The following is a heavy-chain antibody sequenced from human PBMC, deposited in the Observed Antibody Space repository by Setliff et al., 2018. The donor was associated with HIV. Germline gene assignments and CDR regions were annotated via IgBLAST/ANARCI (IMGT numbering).Heavy chain of an antibody. V-gene: IGHV1-18*01. D-gene: IGHD2-8*01. CDR1: GYTFTNQY. J-gene: IGHJ3*02. CDR3: AKGYSWSVVGALDI. Sequence: GASVKVSCKASGYTFTNQYISWVRQAPGQGLQWMGWISPHNGNTKFDEKFQGRVTMTTDPSTNTVYMQLGSLQSDDTAMYYCAKGYSWSVVGALDIWGQGTMVTVS. CDR2: ISPHNGNT.